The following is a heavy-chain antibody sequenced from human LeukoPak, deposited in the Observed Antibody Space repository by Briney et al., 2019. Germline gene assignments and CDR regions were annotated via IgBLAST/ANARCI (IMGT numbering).Heavy chain of an antibody. CDR3: ARWPSRIAAGGDY. CDR1: GYSFTTYW. CDR2: IYPGDSDT. V-gene: IGHV5-51*01. D-gene: IGHD6-13*01. J-gene: IGHJ4*02. Sequence: GESLKISCKGSGYSFTTYWIGWVRQMPGKGLEWMGIIYPGDSDTRYSPSFQGQVTISADKSITTAYLQWSSLKASDSAMYYCARWPSRIAAGGDYWGQGSLVTVSS.